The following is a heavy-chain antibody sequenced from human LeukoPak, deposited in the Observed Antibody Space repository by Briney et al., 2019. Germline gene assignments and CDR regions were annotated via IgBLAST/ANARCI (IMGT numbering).Heavy chain of an antibody. Sequence: PSETLSLTCTVSGGSISSSSYYWSWIRQPPGKGLEWIGYIYYSGSTNYNPSLKSRVTISVDTSKNQFSLKLSSVTAADTAVYYCARGGDFWSGYYNYYFDYWGQGTLVTVSS. D-gene: IGHD3-3*01. CDR2: IYYSGST. J-gene: IGHJ4*02. CDR1: GGSISSSSYY. V-gene: IGHV4-61*01. CDR3: ARGGDFWSGYYNYYFDY.